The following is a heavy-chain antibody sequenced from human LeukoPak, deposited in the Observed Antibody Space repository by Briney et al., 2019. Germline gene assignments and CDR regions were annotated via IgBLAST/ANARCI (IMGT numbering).Heavy chain of an antibody. Sequence: PSETLSLTCTVSVDSISAYYWSSFRQPPGRGLEWVAYIYYSGSTNYNPSLKSRITMSADTSRNQISLNLSPVSAADTAVYYCARGLPGYRNGDDAFDIWGQGTMVTVSS. V-gene: IGHV4-59*01. J-gene: IGHJ3*02. CDR1: VDSISAYY. CDR2: IYYSGST. CDR3: ARGLPGYRNGDDAFDI. D-gene: IGHD6-19*01.